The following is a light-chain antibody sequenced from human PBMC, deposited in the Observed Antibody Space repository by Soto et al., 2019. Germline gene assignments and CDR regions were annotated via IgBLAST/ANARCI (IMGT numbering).Light chain of an antibody. J-gene: IGKJ5*01. V-gene: IGKV3-11*01. Sequence: IVLTQSPGTLSLTPGERATLSCRASQSVSNNYLAWYQQKPGQAPRLLIYGASTRATAIPARFSGSGSGTDFTLTISSLEPEDFAVYYCQQRSNWPPFTFGQGTRLEI. CDR2: GAS. CDR1: QSVSNNY. CDR3: QQRSNWPPFT.